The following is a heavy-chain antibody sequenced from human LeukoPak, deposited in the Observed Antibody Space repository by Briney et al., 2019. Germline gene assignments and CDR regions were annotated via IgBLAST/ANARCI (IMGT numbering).Heavy chain of an antibody. D-gene: IGHD3-22*01. CDR1: GFTFSDYA. CDR3: ARDSNGPAF. J-gene: IGHJ4*02. Sequence: GGSLRLSCVASGFTFSDYAMSWVRQAPGKGLEYVSVIYSDGGTFYSESVKGRFTISRDYSKNALYLQMNSLRADDTAVYYCARDSNGPAFWGQGTLVTVSS. CDR2: IYSDGGT. V-gene: IGHV3-53*01.